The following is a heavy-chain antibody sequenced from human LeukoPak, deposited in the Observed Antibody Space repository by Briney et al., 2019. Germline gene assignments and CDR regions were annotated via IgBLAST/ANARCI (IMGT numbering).Heavy chain of an antibody. V-gene: IGHV3-23*01. Sequence: GGSLRLSCAASGFTFSSYSMNWVRQAPGKGLEWVSAISGSGGSTHYADSVKGRFTISRDNSKNTLYLQMNSLRAEDTAVYYCAKTGLRGPSTRAELDYWGQGTLVTVSS. CDR2: ISGSGGST. D-gene: IGHD4-17*01. J-gene: IGHJ4*02. CDR1: GFTFSSYS. CDR3: AKTGLRGPSTRAELDY.